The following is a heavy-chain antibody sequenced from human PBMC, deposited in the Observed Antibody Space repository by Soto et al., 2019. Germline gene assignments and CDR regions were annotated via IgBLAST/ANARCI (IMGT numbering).Heavy chain of an antibody. V-gene: IGHV3-23*01. CDR2: IGGSGFVT. CDR3: AKDQGFDP. CDR1: GFTFSSYA. J-gene: IGHJ5*02. Sequence: EVQLLESGGGLVQPGGYLRLSCAASGFTFSSYAMSWVRQPPGKGLEWVSSIGGSGFVTYYADSVKGRFTISRDNSKNTLYLQMNSLRAEDTAVYYCAKDQGFDPRGQGTLVTVSS.